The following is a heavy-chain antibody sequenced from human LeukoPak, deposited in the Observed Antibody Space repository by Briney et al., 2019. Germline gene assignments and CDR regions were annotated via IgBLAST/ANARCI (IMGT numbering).Heavy chain of an antibody. J-gene: IGHJ4*02. D-gene: IGHD3-3*01. CDR3: AGNYDFWRGYYYY. CDR1: GGSFSGYY. CDR2: INHSGST. V-gene: IGHV4-34*01. Sequence: PSETLSLTCAVYGGSFSGYYWSWIRQPPGKGLEWIGEINHSGSTNYNPSLKSRVTISVDTSKNQFSLKLSSVTAADTAVYYCAGNYDFWRGYYYYWGQGTLVTVSS.